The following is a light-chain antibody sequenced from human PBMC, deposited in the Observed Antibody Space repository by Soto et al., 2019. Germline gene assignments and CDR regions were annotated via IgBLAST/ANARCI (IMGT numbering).Light chain of an antibody. V-gene: IGLV8-61*01. CDR2: STN. J-gene: IGLJ3*02. CDR1: SGSVSTSYC. CDR3: VLYMGSGISV. Sequence: QTVVTQEPSFSVSPGRTVTLTCGLSSGSVSTSYCPSWYQQTPGQAPRTLIYSTNTRSSGVPDRFSGSILGNKAALTITGAQADDESDYYCVLYMGSGISVFGGGTKLTVL.